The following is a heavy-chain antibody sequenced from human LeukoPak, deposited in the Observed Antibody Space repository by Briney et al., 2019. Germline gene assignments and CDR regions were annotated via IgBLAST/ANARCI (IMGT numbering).Heavy chain of an antibody. CDR2: IYHSGST. CDR3: ARVGSGWYTHFDY. V-gene: IGHV4-4*02. D-gene: IGHD6-19*01. Sequence: SETLSLTCAVSGGSISSSNWWIWVRQPPGKGLEWIGEIYHSGSTNYNPSLKSRVTISVDTSKNQFSLKLSSVTAADTAVYYCARVGSGWYTHFDYWGQGTLVTVSS. J-gene: IGHJ4*02. CDR1: GGSISSSNW.